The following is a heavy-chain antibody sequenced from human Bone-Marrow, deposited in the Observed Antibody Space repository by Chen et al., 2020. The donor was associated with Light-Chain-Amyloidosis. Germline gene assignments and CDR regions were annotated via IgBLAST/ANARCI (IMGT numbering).Heavy chain of an antibody. J-gene: IGHJ4*02. CDR3: ARRRDGYNFDY. CDR1: GYTFHNYW. CDR2: SYPDDSDA. V-gene: IGHV5-51*01. D-gene: IGHD5-12*01. Sequence: VQLEQSGPEVKTPGEALKTPCTGSGYTFHNYWIGWVGQRPGKVLESMWVSYPDDSDARYSPSFEGQVTISADKSITTAYLQWRSLNASDTAMYYCARRRDGYNFDYWGQGTLVTVSS.